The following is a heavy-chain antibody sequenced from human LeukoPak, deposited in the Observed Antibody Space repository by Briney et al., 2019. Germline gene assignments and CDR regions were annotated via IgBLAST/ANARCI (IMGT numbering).Heavy chain of an antibody. Sequence: GGSLRLSCAASGFTFSNFGMHWVRQAPGKGLEWVALIWLDGSNKNYADPVKGRFTISRDNSKSTLYLQMDSLRVEDTAVYYCARDSSRRSSSPDYWGQGTLVTVSS. D-gene: IGHD6-6*01. V-gene: IGHV3-33*01. CDR2: IWLDGSNK. CDR1: GFTFSNFG. J-gene: IGHJ4*01. CDR3: ARDSSRRSSSPDY.